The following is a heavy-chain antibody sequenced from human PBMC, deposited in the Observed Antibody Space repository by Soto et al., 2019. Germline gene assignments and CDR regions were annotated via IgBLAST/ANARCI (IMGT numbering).Heavy chain of an antibody. D-gene: IGHD5-18*01. CDR3: VRALRHTAMAYPWFHP. Sequence: SETLSLTCTVSGASVSTGAYYWGWVRQRPGKGLEWVGYIYESGYTYYNTSLKSRLTISLDRSNNQFSLGLTSVTAADTAVYYCVRALRHTAMAYPWFHPWGQGTLVTVSP. V-gene: IGHV4-31*03. CDR1: GASVSTGAYY. J-gene: IGHJ5*02. CDR2: IYESGYT.